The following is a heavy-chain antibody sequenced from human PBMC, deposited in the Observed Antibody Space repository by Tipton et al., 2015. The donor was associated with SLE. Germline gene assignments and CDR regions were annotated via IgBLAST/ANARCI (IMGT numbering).Heavy chain of an antibody. J-gene: IGHJ5*02. V-gene: IGHV4-34*01. D-gene: IGHD3-3*01. CDR1: GGSFSGYY. CDR3: ARRSITIFGVVIFNWFDP. Sequence: GLVKPSQTLSLTCAVYGGSFSGYYWSWIRQPPGKGLEWIGEINHSGSTNYNPSLKSRVTISVDTSKNQFSLKLSSVTAADTAVYYCARRSITIFGVVIFNWFDPWGQGTLVTVSS. CDR2: INHSGST.